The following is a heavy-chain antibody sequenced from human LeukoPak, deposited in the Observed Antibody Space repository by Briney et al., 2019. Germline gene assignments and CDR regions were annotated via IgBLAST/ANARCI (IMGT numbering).Heavy chain of an antibody. D-gene: IGHD2-2*02. J-gene: IGHJ5*02. CDR1: GGSISSSNW. V-gene: IGHV4-4*02. CDR3: ASYTTQWFQGFDP. CDR2: IYHSGST. Sequence: PSETLSLTCAVSGGSISSSNWWSWVRQPPGKGLEWIGEIYHSGSTNYNPSLKSRVTISVDKSKNQFSLKLSSVTVADTAVYYCASYTTQWFQGFDPWGQGTLVTVSS.